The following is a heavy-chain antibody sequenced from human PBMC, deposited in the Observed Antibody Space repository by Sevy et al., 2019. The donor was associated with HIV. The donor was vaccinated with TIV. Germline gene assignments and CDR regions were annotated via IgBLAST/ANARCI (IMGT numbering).Heavy chain of an antibody. J-gene: IGHJ4*02. CDR3: ARGGTSGWTYFDY. V-gene: IGHV1-46*01. CDR2: INPSGGST. D-gene: IGHD6-19*01. Sequence: ASVKVSCKASGYTFTNYYIHWVRQAPGQGLEWMGIINPSGGSTSYAQRFQGRVTMTRDTSTSTVYMEPSSLRSEDTAVYYCARGGTSGWTYFDYWGQGTLVTVSS. CDR1: GYTFTNYY.